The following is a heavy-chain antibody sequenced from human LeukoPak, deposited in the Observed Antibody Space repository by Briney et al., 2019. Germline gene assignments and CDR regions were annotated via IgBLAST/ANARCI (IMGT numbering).Heavy chain of an antibody. D-gene: IGHD5-24*01. CDR2: IFYRGST. V-gene: IGHV4-59*07. CDR1: IRSSSSYY. Sequence: PSDTLSLTCTVCIRSSSSYYWSWLRQPPGKGVECIGYIFYRGSTNYNRSLKGPVTQSLDTPKNQLALKLSYVAARGTGVDYLARHPSERWLQLLGYFDYWGQGTLVTVSS. J-gene: IGHJ4*02. CDR3: ARHPSERWLQLLGYFDY.